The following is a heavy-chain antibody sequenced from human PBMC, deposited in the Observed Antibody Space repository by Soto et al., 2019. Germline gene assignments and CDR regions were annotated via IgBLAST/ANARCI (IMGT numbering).Heavy chain of an antibody. CDR2: INAGNGNT. Sequence: ASVKVSCKASGYTFTSYAMHWVRQAPGQRLEWMGWINAGNGNTKYSQKFQGRVTITRDTSASTAYMELSSLRSEDTAVYYCERQYYGSGSYYPYGMDVWGQGTTVTVSS. CDR1: GYTFTSYA. V-gene: IGHV1-3*01. CDR3: ERQYYGSGSYYPYGMDV. D-gene: IGHD3-10*01. J-gene: IGHJ6*02.